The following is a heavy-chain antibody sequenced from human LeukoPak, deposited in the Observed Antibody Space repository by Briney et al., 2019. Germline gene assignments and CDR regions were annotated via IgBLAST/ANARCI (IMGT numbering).Heavy chain of an antibody. Sequence: GASVKVSCKASGDTSTGYYMHWVRQAPGQGLEWMGWISPNSGGTNYAQKFQGRVTMTRDTSISTAYMELSRLRSDDTAVYYCARQYCSSTTCFYYFDYWGQGTLVTVSS. CDR3: ARQYCSSTTCFYYFDY. J-gene: IGHJ4*02. CDR2: ISPNSGGT. CDR1: GDTSTGYY. V-gene: IGHV1-2*02. D-gene: IGHD2-2*01.